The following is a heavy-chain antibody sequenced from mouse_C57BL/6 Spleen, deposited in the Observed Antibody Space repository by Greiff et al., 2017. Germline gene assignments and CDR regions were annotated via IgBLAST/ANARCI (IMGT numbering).Heavy chain of an antibody. V-gene: IGHV5-9-1*02. CDR3: TREGYSNYGYFDY. CDR1: GFTFSSYA. J-gene: IGHJ2*01. CDR2: ISSGGDYI. Sequence: EVKLVESGEGLVKPGGSLKLSCAASGFTFSSYAMSWVRQTPEKRLEWVAYISSGGDYIYYADTVKGRFTISRDNARNTLYLQMSSLKSEDTAMYYCTREGYSNYGYFDYWGQGTTLTVSS. D-gene: IGHD2-5*01.